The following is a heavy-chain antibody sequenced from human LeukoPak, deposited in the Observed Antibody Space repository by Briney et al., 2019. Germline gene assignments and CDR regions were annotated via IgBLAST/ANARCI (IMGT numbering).Heavy chain of an antibody. J-gene: IGHJ4*02. CDR3: ASGYSSSWATFDY. CDR1: GFTLSSYW. CDR2: IKPDGSEK. V-gene: IGHV3-7*01. Sequence: PGGSLRLSCAASGFTLSSYWMTWVRQAPGKGLEWVANIKPDGSEKYYVDSVKGRFTISRDNAKNSLYLQMNSLRADDTAVYYCASGYSSSWATFDYWGQGTLVTVS. D-gene: IGHD6-13*01.